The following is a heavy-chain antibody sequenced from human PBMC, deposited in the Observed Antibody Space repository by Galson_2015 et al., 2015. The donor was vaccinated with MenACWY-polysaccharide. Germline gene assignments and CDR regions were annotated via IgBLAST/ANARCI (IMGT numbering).Heavy chain of an antibody. D-gene: IGHD3-22*01. Sequence: SVKVSCKASGYTFTGYYMHWVRQAPGQGLEWMGWINPNSGGTNYAQKFQGRFTISRDNAKNTLYLQMNSLRAEDTAVYYCASLYYYDSREGWFDPWGQGTLVTVSS. J-gene: IGHJ5*02. CDR2: INPNSGGT. CDR1: GYTFTGYY. V-gene: IGHV1-2*02. CDR3: ASLYYYDSREGWFDP.